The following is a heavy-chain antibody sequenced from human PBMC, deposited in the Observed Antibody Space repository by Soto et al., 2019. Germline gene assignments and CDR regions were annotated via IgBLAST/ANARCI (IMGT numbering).Heavy chain of an antibody. D-gene: IGHD4-4*01. V-gene: IGHV1-69*12. CDR1: GGTFSSYA. J-gene: IGHJ6*02. CDR2: IIPIFGTA. Sequence: QVQLVQSGAEVKKPGSSVKVSCKASGGTFSSYAISWVRQAPGQGLEWMGGIIPIFGTANYAQKFQGRVTITAEESTSTAYMELRSLGSEDTAVYYCARNDFDHDYSNYYLCYGMDVWGQGTTVTVSS. CDR3: ARNDFDHDYSNYYLCYGMDV.